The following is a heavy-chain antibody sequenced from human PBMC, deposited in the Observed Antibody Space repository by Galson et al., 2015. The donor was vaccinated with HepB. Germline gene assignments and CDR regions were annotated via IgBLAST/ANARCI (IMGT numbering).Heavy chain of an antibody. V-gene: IGHV3-23*01. D-gene: IGHD3-3*01. CDR2: ISGSGGFT. Sequence: SLRLSCAVSGVTFSNYAMSWVRQAPGKGLEWVSGISGSGGFTYIADSVKGRFIISRDNSKSMLYLQMNSLRAEDTAVYYCAKDVYDQYYFDYWGQGTLFPVSS. J-gene: IGHJ4*02. CDR3: AKDVYDQYYFDY. CDR1: GVTFSNYA.